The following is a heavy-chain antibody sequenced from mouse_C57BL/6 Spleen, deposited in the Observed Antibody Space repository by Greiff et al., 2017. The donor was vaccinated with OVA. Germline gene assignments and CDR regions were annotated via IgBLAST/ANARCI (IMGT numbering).Heavy chain of an antibody. CDR1: GYSFTGYF. CDR3: ARSLITTVVASYYFDY. CDR2: INPYNGDT. J-gene: IGHJ2*01. Sequence: EVQLVESGPELVKPGDSVKISCKASGYSFTGYFMNWVMQSHGKSLEWIGRINPYNGDTFYNQKFKGKATLTVDKSSSTAHMELRSLTSEDSAVYYCARSLITTVVASYYFDYWGQGTTLTVSS. D-gene: IGHD1-1*01. V-gene: IGHV1-20*01.